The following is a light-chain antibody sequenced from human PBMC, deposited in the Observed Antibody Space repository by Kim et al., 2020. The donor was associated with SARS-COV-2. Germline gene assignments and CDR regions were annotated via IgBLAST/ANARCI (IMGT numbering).Light chain of an antibody. V-gene: IGKV3-20*01. CDR2: GAS. Sequence: EIVLTQSPGTLSLSPGERATLSSKASQSVSSSYLAWYQQKPGQAPRLLIYGASSRATGIPDRFSGSGSGTDFTLTISRLEPEDFAVYYCQQYGRSPRTFGQGTKVDIK. CDR3: QQYGRSPRT. J-gene: IGKJ1*01. CDR1: QSVSSSY.